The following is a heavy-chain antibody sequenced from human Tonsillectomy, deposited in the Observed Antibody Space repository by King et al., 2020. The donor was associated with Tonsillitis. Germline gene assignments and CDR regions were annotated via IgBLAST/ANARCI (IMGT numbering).Heavy chain of an antibody. J-gene: IGHJ4*02. CDR3: ARAYHSGIAAAGTDY. V-gene: IGHV4-34*01. CDR1: GGSFSGYY. Sequence: VQLQQWGAGLLKPSETLSLTCAVYGGSFSGYYWSWIRQPPGKGLEWIGEINHSGSTNYNPSLKSRVTISVDTSKNQFSLKLSSVTAADTAVYYCARAYHSGIAAAGTDYWGQGTLVTVSS. CDR2: INHSGST. D-gene: IGHD6-13*01.